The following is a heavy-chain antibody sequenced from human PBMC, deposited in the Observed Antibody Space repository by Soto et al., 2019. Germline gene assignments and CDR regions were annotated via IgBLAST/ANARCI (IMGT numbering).Heavy chain of an antibody. CDR1: GFTFSSYA. Sequence: QVQLVESGEGVVQPGRSLRLSCAASGFTFSSYAMHWVRQAPGKGLEWVAVISYDGSNKYYADSVKGRFTISRDNSKNTLYLQMNSLRAEDTAVYYCARDVMNDSSGYCPGYWGQGTLVTVSS. V-gene: IGHV3-30-3*01. CDR2: ISYDGSNK. J-gene: IGHJ4*02. D-gene: IGHD3-22*01. CDR3: ARDVMNDSSGYCPGY.